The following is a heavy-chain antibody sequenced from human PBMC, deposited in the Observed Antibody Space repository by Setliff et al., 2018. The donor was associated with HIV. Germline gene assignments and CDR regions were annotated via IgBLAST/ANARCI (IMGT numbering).Heavy chain of an antibody. CDR1: GDSISSSSYY. J-gene: IGHJ3*02. D-gene: IGHD3-10*01. Sequence: SETLSLTCTVSGDSISSSSYYGGWIRQPPGKGLEWIGSFYYSGSSYYNPSLKSRVTISADTSKKRFSLKLSSVTAADTAVYYCARGSSWAMVRGVITAFDIWGQGTMVTVSS. CDR2: FYYSGSS. CDR3: ARGSSWAMVRGVITAFDI. V-gene: IGHV4-39*07.